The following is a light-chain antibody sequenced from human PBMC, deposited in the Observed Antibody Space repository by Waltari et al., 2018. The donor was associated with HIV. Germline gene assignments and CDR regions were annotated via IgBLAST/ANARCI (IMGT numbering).Light chain of an antibody. CDR1: TSNIGSNT. V-gene: IGLV1-44*01. CDR3: AAWDDSVNGWV. J-gene: IGLJ3*02. Sequence: QSVLTQPPSASETPGPRVTISCSGSTSNIGSNTVNWYQQLPGTAPKLLIYTNNQRPSGVPDRFSGSKYGTSASLAISGLQSEDEAHYYCAAWDDSVNGWVFGGGTKLTVL. CDR2: TNN.